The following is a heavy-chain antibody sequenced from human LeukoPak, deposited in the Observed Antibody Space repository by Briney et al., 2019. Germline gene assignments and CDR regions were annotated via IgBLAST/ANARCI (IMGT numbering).Heavy chain of an antibody. CDR3: ARDFHRRYYDSSGYNAFDI. D-gene: IGHD3-22*01. J-gene: IGHJ3*02. CDR1: GFTFSSYS. Sequence: GGSLRLSCAASGFTFSSYSMNWVRQAPGKGLEWVSYISAISSSSTYYADPVKGRFTISRDNAKNSLYLQMNSLRAEDTAVYYCARDFHRRYYDSSGYNAFDIWGQGTMVTVSS. CDR2: ISAISSSST. V-gene: IGHV3-48*04.